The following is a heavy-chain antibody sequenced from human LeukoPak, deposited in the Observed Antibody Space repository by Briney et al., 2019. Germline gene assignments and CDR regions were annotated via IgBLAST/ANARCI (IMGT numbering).Heavy chain of an antibody. D-gene: IGHD3-10*01. Sequence: ASVKVSCKASGGTFSSYAISWVRQAPGQGLEWMGVNIPIFGTSNYAQKFQGRVTIITDESTSTAYMELSSLRSEDTALYYCARGPTGGHWFDRWGHGTLVTASS. V-gene: IGHV1-69*05. CDR2: NIPIFGTS. CDR3: ARGPTGGHWFDR. J-gene: IGHJ5*02. CDR1: GGTFSSYA.